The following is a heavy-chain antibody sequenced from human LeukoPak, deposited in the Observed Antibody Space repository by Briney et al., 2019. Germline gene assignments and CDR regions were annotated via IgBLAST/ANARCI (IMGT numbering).Heavy chain of an antibody. CDR1: GYTFTSYG. Sequence: GASVKVSCKASGYTFTSYGISWVRQAPGQGLEWMGWLSAYNGNTNYAQKLQGRVTMTTDTSTSTAYMELRSLRSDDTAVYYCARDLIDCSGGSCYDWFDPWGQGTLVTVSS. V-gene: IGHV1-18*04. CDR2: LSAYNGNT. J-gene: IGHJ5*02. D-gene: IGHD2-15*01. CDR3: ARDLIDCSGGSCYDWFDP.